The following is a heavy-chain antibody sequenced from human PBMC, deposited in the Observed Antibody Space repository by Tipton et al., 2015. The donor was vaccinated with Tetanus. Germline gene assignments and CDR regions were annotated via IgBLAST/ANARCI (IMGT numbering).Heavy chain of an antibody. J-gene: IGHJ5*02. CDR3: AGDAVEGSGSFYNDWCDP. CDR2: IHPGGGRT. Sequence: QLGQSGAEVKEPGASVKISCRASGYTFTDYYILWVRRAPGQGLEWMGIIHPGGGRTNYAQGFQGRVILNREKSTSTVYLHLNSRRSDDAAGYFCAGDAVEGSGSFYNDWCDPWGQGTLVSVSS. CDR1: GYTFTDYY. V-gene: IGHV1-46*01. D-gene: IGHD3-10*01.